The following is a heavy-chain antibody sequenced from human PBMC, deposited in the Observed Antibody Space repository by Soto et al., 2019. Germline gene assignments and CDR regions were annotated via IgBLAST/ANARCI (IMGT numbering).Heavy chain of an antibody. CDR1: GYTFTSYG. CDR2: ISAYNGNT. CDR3: ARDLEGEADDYYDTPNRPFPYFDY. J-gene: IGHJ4*02. V-gene: IGHV1-18*01. D-gene: IGHD3-22*01. Sequence: GASVKVSCKASGYTFTSYGISWVRQAPGQGLEWMGWISAYNGNTNYAQKLQGRVTMTTDTSTSTAYMELRSLRSDDTAVYYCARDLEGEADDYYDTPNRPFPYFDYWGQGTLVTVSS.